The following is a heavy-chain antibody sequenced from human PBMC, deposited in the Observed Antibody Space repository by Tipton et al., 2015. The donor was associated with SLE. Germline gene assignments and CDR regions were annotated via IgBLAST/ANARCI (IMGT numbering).Heavy chain of an antibody. CDR2: IYHSGST. J-gene: IGHJ5*02. Sequence: TLSLTCTVSGYSISSGYYWGWIRQPPGKGLEWIGSIYHSGSTYYNPSLKSRVTISVDTSKNQFSLKLSSVTAADTAVYYCARDREDYYDSSGFDPWGQGTLVTVSS. V-gene: IGHV4-38-2*02. D-gene: IGHD3-22*01. CDR1: GYSISSGYY. CDR3: ARDREDYYDSSGFDP.